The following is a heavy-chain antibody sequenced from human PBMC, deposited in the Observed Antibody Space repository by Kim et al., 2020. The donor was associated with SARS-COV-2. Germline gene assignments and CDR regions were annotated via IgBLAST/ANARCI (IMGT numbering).Heavy chain of an antibody. Sequence: GGSLRLSCAASGFTFSSYGMHWVRQAPGKGLEWVAVIWYDGSNKYYADSVKGRFTISRDNSKNTLYLQMNSLRAEDTAVYYCASALIVGVHGGFDYWGQGTLVTVSS. CDR2: IWYDGSNK. CDR3: ASALIVGVHGGFDY. J-gene: IGHJ4*02. CDR1: GFTFSSYG. D-gene: IGHD3-22*01. V-gene: IGHV3-33*01.